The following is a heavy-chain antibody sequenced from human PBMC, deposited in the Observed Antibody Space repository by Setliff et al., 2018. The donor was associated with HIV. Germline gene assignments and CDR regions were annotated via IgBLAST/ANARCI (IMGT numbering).Heavy chain of an antibody. D-gene: IGHD2-15*01. CDR2: ISGYNSNT. V-gene: IGHV1-18*01. CDR1: NYTFISFG. CDR3: ARSGLYCSGGRCYSGAFDI. Sequence: ASVKVSCKASNYTFISFGINWVRQAPGQGLEWMGWISGYNSNTNYAQNLQGRVTMTTDTSASTAYMELRSLRSDDTAVYYCARSGLYCSGGRCYSGAFDIWGQGTMVTVSS. J-gene: IGHJ3*02.